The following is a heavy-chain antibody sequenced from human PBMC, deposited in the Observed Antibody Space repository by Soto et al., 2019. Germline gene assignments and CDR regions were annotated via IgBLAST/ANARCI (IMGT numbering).Heavy chain of an antibody. CDR1: GLTFSTYA. CDR3: AKDRPICYGSGGGYYKAGGDY. D-gene: IGHD3-10*01. CDR2: ISGNGANT. V-gene: IGHV3-23*01. Sequence: EVQLLGSGGGLVQPGGSLRLSCAASGLTFSTYAMSWVRQAPGKGLEWVSSISGNGANTYYTDSVKGRFIISRDNSKNNMFLQMNSLSAEDKALYYCAKDRPICYGSGGGYYKAGGDYWGQGTLVTVSS. J-gene: IGHJ4*02.